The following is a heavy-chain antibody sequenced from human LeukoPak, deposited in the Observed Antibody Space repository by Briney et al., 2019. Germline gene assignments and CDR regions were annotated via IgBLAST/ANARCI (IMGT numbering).Heavy chain of an antibody. CDR3: ASGSYYDFWGGYSRYYYYYMDV. V-gene: IGHV1-69*05. Sequence: GASVQVSCKASRGTFSSYAFSWVRQAPGQGLEWMVRIIPIFGTGNYAQKFQGRVTITTDESTSTAYMELSSLRSEDTAVYYFASGSYYDFWGGYSRYYYYYMDVWGKGTTVTVSS. J-gene: IGHJ6*03. CDR1: RGTFSSYA. D-gene: IGHD3-3*01. CDR2: IIPIFGTG.